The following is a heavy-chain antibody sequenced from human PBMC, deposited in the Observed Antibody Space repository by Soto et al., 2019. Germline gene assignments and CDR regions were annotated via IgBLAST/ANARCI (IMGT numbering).Heavy chain of an antibody. D-gene: IGHD6-25*01. CDR2: INPNSGGT. CDR1: GYTFTGYY. Sequence: GASVKVSCKASGYTFTGYYMHWVRQAPGQGLEWMGWINPNSGGTNYAQKFQGWVTMTRDTSISTAYMELSRLRSDDTVVYYCARDRGLGYYYMDVWGKGTAVTVSS. V-gene: IGHV1-2*04. J-gene: IGHJ6*03. CDR3: ARDRGLGYYYMDV.